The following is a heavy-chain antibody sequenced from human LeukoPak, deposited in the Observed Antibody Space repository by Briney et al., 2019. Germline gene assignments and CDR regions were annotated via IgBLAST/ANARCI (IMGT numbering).Heavy chain of an antibody. Sequence: PGGSLRPSCAASGFTFSNYAMTWVRQAPGKGLQWVSSITGSGGSTYYADSVKGRFTISRDNSKSTVYLQMNSLRVDDTAVYYCAKEGQFSVTPNAWGQGALVTASS. J-gene: IGHJ5*02. CDR2: ITGSGGST. D-gene: IGHD2-21*02. CDR3: AKEGQFSVTPNA. V-gene: IGHV3-23*01. CDR1: GFTFSNYA.